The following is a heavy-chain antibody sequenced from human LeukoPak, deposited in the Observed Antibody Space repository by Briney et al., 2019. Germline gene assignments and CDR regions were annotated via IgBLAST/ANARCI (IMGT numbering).Heavy chain of an antibody. Sequence: SETLSLTCTVSGGSVSSGSYYWSWNRQPPGKGLEWIGYIYYSGSTNYNPSLKSRVTISVDTSKNQFSLKLSSVTAADTAMYYCARDKLVGYYYGMDVWGQGTTVTVSS. CDR2: IYYSGST. CDR1: GGSVSSGSYY. J-gene: IGHJ6*02. CDR3: ARDKLVGYYYGMDV. D-gene: IGHD2-2*01. V-gene: IGHV4-61*01.